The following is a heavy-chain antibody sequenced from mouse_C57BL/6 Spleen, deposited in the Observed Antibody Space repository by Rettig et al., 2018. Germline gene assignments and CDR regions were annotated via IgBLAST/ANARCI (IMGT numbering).Heavy chain of an antibody. D-gene: IGHD1-1*01. J-gene: IGHJ3*01. CDR1: FTDYY. CDR3: ARGGYGSSPFAY. V-gene: IGHV1-75*01. Sequence: FTDYYINWVKQRPGQGLEWIGWIFPGSGSTYYNEKFKGKATLTVDKSSSTAYMLLSSLTSEDSAVYFCARGGYGSSPFAYWGQGTLVTVSA. CDR2: IFPGSGST.